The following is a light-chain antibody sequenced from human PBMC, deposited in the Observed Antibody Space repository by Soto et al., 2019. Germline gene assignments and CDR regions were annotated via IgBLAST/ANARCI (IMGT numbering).Light chain of an antibody. CDR3: SSQAGSDSLMV. CDR2: GVS. Sequence: QSVLTQPPSASGSPGQSVTISCTGTSSDIGTFSSISWYQQYPGKAPKLMIFGVSQRPSGVPDRFSGSKSANTASLTVSGLQDEDEAEYYCSSQAGSDSLMVFGGGTKVTVL. CDR1: SSDIGTFSS. V-gene: IGLV2-8*01. J-gene: IGLJ2*01.